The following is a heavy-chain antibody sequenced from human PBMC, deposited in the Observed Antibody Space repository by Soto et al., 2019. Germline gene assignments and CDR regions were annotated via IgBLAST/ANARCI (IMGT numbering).Heavy chain of an antibody. Sequence: GSLRLSCAASGFTFSSYAMSWVRQAPGKGLEWVSYISRSGNTMYYGDYVKGRFTISRDNAESSVFLQMISLRAEDTAVYYCVREGRSSTSCNTGCAFDIWGQGTMVTVSS. V-gene: IGHV3-48*04. D-gene: IGHD2-2*02. CDR3: VREGRSSTSCNTGCAFDI. J-gene: IGHJ3*02. CDR2: ISRSGNTM. CDR1: GFTFSSYA.